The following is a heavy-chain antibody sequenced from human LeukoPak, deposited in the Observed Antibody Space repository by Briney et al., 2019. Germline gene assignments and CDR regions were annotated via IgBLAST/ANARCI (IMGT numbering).Heavy chain of an antibody. CDR1: GYTFTSYD. D-gene: IGHD6-13*01. J-gene: IGHJ3*02. V-gene: IGHV1-8*01. CDR2: MNPNSGNT. CDR3: ARETAAAGVAFDI. Sequence: ASVKVSCKASGYTFTSYDINWVRQATGQGLEWMGWMNPNSGNTGYAQKFQGRVTMTRNTSISTAYMELSRLRSDDTAVYYCARETAAAGVAFDIWGQGTMVTVSS.